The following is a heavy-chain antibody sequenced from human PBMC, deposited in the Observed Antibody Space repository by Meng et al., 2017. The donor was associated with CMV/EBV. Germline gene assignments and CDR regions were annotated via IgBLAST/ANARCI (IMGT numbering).Heavy chain of an antibody. Sequence: SVKVSCKASGGTFSSYAISWVRQAPGQGLEWMGGIIPILGIANYAQKFQGRVTITADKSTSTAYMEPSSLRSEDTAVYYCALGGMVPAAEYGMDVWGQGTTVTVSS. J-gene: IGHJ6*02. CDR1: GGTFSSYA. V-gene: IGHV1-69*10. D-gene: IGHD2-2*01. CDR3: ALGGMVPAAEYGMDV. CDR2: IIPILGIA.